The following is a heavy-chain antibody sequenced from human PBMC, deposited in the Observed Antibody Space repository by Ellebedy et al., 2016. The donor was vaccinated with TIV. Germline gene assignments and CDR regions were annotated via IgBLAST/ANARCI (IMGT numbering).Heavy chain of an antibody. V-gene: IGHV3-30*02. CDR1: GFTFSSYS. Sequence: GGSLRLSCAASGFTFSSYSMNWVRQAPGKGLEWAASVNSDESNKYYADSVKGRFTISRDNSKNTVYLQMNSLTLEDTAVYYCAKGLGSDWAFEYWGQGALVIVSS. J-gene: IGHJ4*02. D-gene: IGHD6-19*01. CDR3: AKGLGSDWAFEY. CDR2: VNSDESNK.